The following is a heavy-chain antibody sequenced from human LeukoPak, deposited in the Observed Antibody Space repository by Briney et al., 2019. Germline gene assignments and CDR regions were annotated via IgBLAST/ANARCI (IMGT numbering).Heavy chain of an antibody. CDR1: GYTFTSYD. CDR2: MNPNSGNT. CDR3: ARYGNGEWLAHYAFDM. D-gene: IGHD6-19*01. V-gene: IGHV1-8*03. J-gene: IGHJ3*02. Sequence: ASVKVSCKASGYTFTSYDINWVRQATGQGLEWLGWMNPNSGNTGYAQKFQGRVTITRHTSISTAYMELSSLRSEDTAVYYCARYGNGEWLAHYAFDMWGQGTMVTVSS.